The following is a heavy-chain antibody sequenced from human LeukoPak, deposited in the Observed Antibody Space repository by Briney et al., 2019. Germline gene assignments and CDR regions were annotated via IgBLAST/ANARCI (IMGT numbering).Heavy chain of an antibody. J-gene: IGHJ3*02. D-gene: IGHD3-16*01. CDR3: AKCAESYGNDAFDM. Sequence: GGSLRLSCAASEFTFSSFAMSWVRQAPGKGLEWVSYIRGGGAGALYADSVKGRFTISRDNSESTMYLQMNSLRVEDTAVYYCAKCAESYGNDAFDMWGPGTMVTVSS. V-gene: IGHV3-23*01. CDR1: EFTFSSFA. CDR2: IRGGGAGA.